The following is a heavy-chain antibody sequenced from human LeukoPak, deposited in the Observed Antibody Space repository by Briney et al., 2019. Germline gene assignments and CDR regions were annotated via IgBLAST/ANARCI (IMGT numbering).Heavy chain of an antibody. J-gene: IGHJ3*02. CDR2: INHSGST. CDR1: GGSFSGYY. V-gene: IGHV4-34*01. Sequence: SKTLSLTCAVYGGSFSGYYWSWIRQPPGRGLEWIGEINHSGSTNYNPSLKSRVTISVDTSKNQFSLKLSSVTAADTAVYYCARLHQGAFDIWGQGTMVTVSS. CDR3: ARLHQGAFDI.